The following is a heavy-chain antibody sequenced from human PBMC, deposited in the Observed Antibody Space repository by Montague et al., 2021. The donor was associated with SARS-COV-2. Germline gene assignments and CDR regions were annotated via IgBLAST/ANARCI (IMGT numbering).Heavy chain of an antibody. CDR1: GGSISSDSYY. CDR3: AWAGMIGGYDFAYFDF. Sequence: TLSLTCTVSGGSISSDSYYWSWIRQPAGKGLEWIGHVYTTGSTNYNPSLKSRVTISGETSRNQFSLRLTSVTAPDTAMYYCAWAGMIGGYDFAYFDFWGQGVLVTVSS. CDR2: VYTTGST. V-gene: IGHV4-61*09. D-gene: IGHD5-12*01. J-gene: IGHJ4*02.